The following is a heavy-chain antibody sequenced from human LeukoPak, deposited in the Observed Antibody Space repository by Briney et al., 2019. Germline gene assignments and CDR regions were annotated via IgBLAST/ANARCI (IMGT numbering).Heavy chain of an antibody. J-gene: IGHJ4*02. CDR2: LFSTGSA. CDR3: ARFKSGGFSYFGS. V-gene: IGHV4-61*01. CDR1: GASLTRPTYH. Sequence: SETLSLTCSVSGASLTRPTYHQWSWLRQPPGKGLELMGRLFSTGSATLNPSLKSRVTMSLDTSKSQFSLILTSVTAEDSAVYYCARFKSGGFSYFGSWGQGTLVAVPS. D-gene: IGHD3-3*01.